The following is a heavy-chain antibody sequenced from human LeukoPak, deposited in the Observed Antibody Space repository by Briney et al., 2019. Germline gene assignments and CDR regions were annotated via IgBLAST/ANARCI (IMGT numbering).Heavy chain of an antibody. Sequence: PGGSLRLSCAASGFPFSSYAMHWVRQAPGKGLEYVSAISSNGGSTSYANSVKGRFTISRDNSKNTLYLQMGSLRAEDMAVHYCARSSIVVVSILDYWGQGTLVTVSS. CDR2: ISSNGGST. J-gene: IGHJ4*02. D-gene: IGHD2-2*01. CDR1: GFPFSSYA. CDR3: ARSSIVVVSILDY. V-gene: IGHV3-64*01.